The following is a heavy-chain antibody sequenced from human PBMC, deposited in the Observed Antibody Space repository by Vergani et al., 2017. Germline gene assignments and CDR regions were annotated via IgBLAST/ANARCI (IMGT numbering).Heavy chain of an antibody. CDR1: GYNFVGYF. Sequence: QVQLVQSGADVKKPGASLKVSCKASGYNFVGYFLHWVRQVPGQGLEWIGWINSYTGGTNYAQKFQGRVTMTRDTSINTVYLELSRLRSSDTAVYYCARGETHYYDSSGYFDGYFDSWGQGTLVTVAS. CDR2: INSYTGGT. CDR3: ARGETHYYDSSGYFDGYFDS. D-gene: IGHD3-22*01. J-gene: IGHJ4*02. V-gene: IGHV1-2*02.